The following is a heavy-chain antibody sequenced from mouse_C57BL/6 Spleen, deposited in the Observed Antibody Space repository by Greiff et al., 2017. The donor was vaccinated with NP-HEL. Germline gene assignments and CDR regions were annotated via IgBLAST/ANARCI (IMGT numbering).Heavy chain of an antibody. CDR1: GYAFSSSW. D-gene: IGHD2-2*01. J-gene: IGHJ3*01. CDR2: IYPGDGDT. Sequence: VHLVESGPELVKPGASVKISCKASGYAFSSSWMNWVKQRPGKGLEWIGRIYPGDGDTNYNGKFKGKATLTADKSSSTAYMQLSSLTSEDSAVYFCARGGYDGPWFAYWGQGTLVTVSA. CDR3: ARGGYDGPWFAY. V-gene: IGHV1-82*01.